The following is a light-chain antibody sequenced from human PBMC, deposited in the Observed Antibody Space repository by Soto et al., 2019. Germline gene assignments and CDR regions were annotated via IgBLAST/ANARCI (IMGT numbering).Light chain of an antibody. J-gene: IGKJ1*01. CDR2: AAS. Sequence: EIVLTQSAGTLSLSPGETATLSCRASQTVTSNYLGWYQQRPGQAPRLLIYAASSRATGIPDRFSGSGSGTDFTLTISRLEPEDFAVYYCQQYGSSPRTFGQGTKVDIK. CDR1: QTVTSNY. CDR3: QQYGSSPRT. V-gene: IGKV3-20*01.